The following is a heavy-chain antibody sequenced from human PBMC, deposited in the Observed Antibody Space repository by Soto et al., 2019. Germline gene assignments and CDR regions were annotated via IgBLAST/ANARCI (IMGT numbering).Heavy chain of an antibody. D-gene: IGHD1-1*01. CDR2: ISYDGTDE. Sequence: QVQLVESGGGVVQPGRSLRLSCAASGFSFSSYGMHWVRQAPGKGLEWVAMISYDGTDEYYADYVKGRLTISRDNSKNAVYLPMNSLRAEDTAEYYCANQESDWTDRVEYWGQGTLVTVSS. J-gene: IGHJ4*02. CDR3: ANQESDWTDRVEY. V-gene: IGHV3-30*18. CDR1: GFSFSSYG.